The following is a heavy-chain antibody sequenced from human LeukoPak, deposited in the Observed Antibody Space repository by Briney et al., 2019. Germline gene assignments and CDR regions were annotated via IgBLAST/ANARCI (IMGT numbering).Heavy chain of an antibody. D-gene: IGHD3-22*01. J-gene: IGHJ4*02. CDR2: ISAYNGNT. Sequence: GASAKVSCKASGYTFTSYGLSWVRQAPGQGLEWMGWISAYNGNTNYAQNFQGRVTMTTDTSTSTAHMELRSLRVDDTAVYYCARSLMSRGYHLSFDYWGQGTLVTVSS. CDR1: GYTFTSYG. V-gene: IGHV1-18*01. CDR3: ARSLMSRGYHLSFDY.